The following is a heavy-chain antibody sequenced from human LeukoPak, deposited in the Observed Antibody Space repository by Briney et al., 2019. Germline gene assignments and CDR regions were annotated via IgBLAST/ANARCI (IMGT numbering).Heavy chain of an antibody. J-gene: IGHJ4*02. CDR2: IYYSGST. D-gene: IGHD2-2*01. V-gene: IGHV4-38-2*02. Sequence: SETLSLTCIVSGYSISSAYYWGWIRQPPGKGLEWIGTIYYSGSTYYNPSLKSRVTISVDTSKNQFSLKLSSVTAADTAVYYCARQEVYCSSTSCYARGYSYGTFFDYWGQGTLVTVSS. CDR3: ARQEVYCSSTSCYARGYSYGTFFDY. CDR1: GYSISSAYY.